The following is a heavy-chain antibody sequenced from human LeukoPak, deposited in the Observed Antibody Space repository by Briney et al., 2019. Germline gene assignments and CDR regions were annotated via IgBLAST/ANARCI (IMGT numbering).Heavy chain of an antibody. V-gene: IGHV3-21*01. CDR1: GFTFRNSA. J-gene: IGHJ4*01. D-gene: IGHD5/OR15-5a*01. CDR2: INDVGSHI. Sequence: GGSLRLSCAASGFTFRNSAMNWVRQAPGKGLKWVSSINDVGSHIYYADSVRGRFTISRDNAKTSVYLQMNNLRPEDTAVYYCARDATYYLRYGYFDCWGHGTLVTVSS. CDR3: ARDATYYLRYGYFDC.